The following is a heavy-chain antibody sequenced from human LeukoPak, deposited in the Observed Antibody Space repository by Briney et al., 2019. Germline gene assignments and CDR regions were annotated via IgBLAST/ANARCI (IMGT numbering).Heavy chain of an antibody. CDR2: IDPSGGST. V-gene: IGHV1-46*01. CDR1: GYTFTSFH. J-gene: IGHJ5*02. D-gene: IGHD3-10*01. Sequence: ASVKVSCKTSGYTFTSFHMHWVRQAPGQGLEWMGMIDPSGGSTTYAQNFQGRVTMTRDTSTNTFYMELSSLRSDDTAICFCARGHSFRGGYVSRWLDPWGQGTLVTVSS. CDR3: ARGHSFRGGYVSRWLDP.